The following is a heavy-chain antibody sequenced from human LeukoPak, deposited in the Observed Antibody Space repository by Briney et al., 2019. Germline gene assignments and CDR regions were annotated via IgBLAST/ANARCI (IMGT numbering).Heavy chain of an antibody. V-gene: IGHV1-69*05. CDR2: IMPLFNTP. Sequence: SVKVSCKASGGTFSSYTITWVRQAPGQGLEWMGGIMPLFNTPNYAQQFQGRVTITTDESTSTAYMELSSLRFEDTAMYYCARVDRYHFYLDVWGKGTTVTVSS. J-gene: IGHJ6*03. CDR1: GGTFSSYT. CDR3: ARVDRYHFYLDV.